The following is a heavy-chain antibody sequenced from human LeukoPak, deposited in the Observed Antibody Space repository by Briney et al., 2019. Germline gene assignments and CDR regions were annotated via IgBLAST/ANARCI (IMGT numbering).Heavy chain of an antibody. CDR1: GFTFSSYS. J-gene: IGHJ4*02. CDR2: IGSSSSTI. CDR3: ARGVVYGSGSYDY. Sequence: GGSLRLSCAASGFTFSSYSMNWVRQAPGKGLEWVSYIGSSSSTIYYADSVKGRFTISRDNAKNSLYLQMNSLRDEDTAVYYCARGVVYGSGSYDYWGQGTLVTVSS. V-gene: IGHV3-48*02. D-gene: IGHD3-10*01.